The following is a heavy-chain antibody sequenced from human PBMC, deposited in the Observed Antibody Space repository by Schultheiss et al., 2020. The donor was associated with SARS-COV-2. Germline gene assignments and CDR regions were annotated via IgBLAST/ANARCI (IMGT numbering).Heavy chain of an antibody. CDR2: ISGSGGST. D-gene: IGHD6-13*01. CDR1: GGSISSSSYY. V-gene: IGHV3-23*01. CDR3: ARRDLGIAAAVY. Sequence: ETLSLTCTVSGGSISSSSYYWGWIRQPPGKGLEWVSAISGSGGSTYYADSVKGRFTISRDNSKNTLYLQMNSLRAEDTAVYYCARRDLGIAAAVYWGQGTTVTVSS. J-gene: IGHJ6*02.